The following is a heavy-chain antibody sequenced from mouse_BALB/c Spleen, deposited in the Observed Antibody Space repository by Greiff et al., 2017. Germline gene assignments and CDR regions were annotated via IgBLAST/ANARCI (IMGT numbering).Heavy chain of an antibody. CDR3: AREASYAMDY. CDR2: ISSGGST. J-gene: IGHJ4*01. Sequence: EVHLVESGGGLVKPGGSLKLSCAASGFTFSSYAMSWVRQTPEKRLEWVASISSGGSTYYPDSVKGRFTISRDNARNILYLQMSSLRSEDTAMYYCAREASYAMDYWGQGTSVTVSS. CDR1: GFTFSSYA. V-gene: IGHV5-6-5*01.